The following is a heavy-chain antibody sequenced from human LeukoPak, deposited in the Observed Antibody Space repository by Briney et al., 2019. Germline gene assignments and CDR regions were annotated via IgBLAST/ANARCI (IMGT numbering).Heavy chain of an antibody. D-gene: IGHD4-17*01. CDR1: GFTFSSYS. J-gene: IGHJ4*02. CDR2: ISSSSSYI. CDR3: ARGGEYGDYGDY. Sequence: GGSLRLSCAASGFTFSSYSMNWVRQAPGKGLEWVSSISSSSSYIYYADSVKGRFTISRDNAKNSLYLQMNSLRAEDTAVYYCARGGEYGDYGDYWGQGTLVTVSS. V-gene: IGHV3-21*01.